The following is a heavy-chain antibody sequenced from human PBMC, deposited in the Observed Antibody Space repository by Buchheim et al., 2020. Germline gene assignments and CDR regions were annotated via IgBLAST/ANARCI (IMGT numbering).Heavy chain of an antibody. D-gene: IGHD3-3*01. J-gene: IGHJ6*02. Sequence: QVQLVESGGGLVKPGGSLRLSCAASGFTFSDYYMSWIRQAPGKGLEWVSYISSSSSYTNYADSVKGRFTISRDNAKNSLYLQMNSLRAEDTAVYYCARDPDDSYDFWGGHYYYYGMDVWGQGTT. V-gene: IGHV3-11*06. CDR2: ISSSSSYT. CDR1: GFTFSDYY. CDR3: ARDPDDSYDFWGGHYYYYGMDV.